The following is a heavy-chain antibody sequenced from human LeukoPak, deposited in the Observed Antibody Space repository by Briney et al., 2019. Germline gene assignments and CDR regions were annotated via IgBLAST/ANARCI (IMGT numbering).Heavy chain of an antibody. V-gene: IGHV1-24*01. CDR2: FDPEDGET. CDR3: ATAYYDSSGYHGDFDY. Sequence: ASVKVSCKVSGYTLTELSMHGVRQAPGKGLEWMGGFDPEDGETIYAQKFQGRVTMTEDTSTDTAYMELSSLRSEDTAVYYCATAYYDSSGYHGDFDYWGQGTLVTVSS. D-gene: IGHD3-22*01. CDR1: GYTLTELS. J-gene: IGHJ4*02.